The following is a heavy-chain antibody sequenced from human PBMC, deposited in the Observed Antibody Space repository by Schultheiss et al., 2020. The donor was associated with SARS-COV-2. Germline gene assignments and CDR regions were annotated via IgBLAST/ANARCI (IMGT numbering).Heavy chain of an antibody. Sequence: GGSLRLSCAASGFTFSSYSMNWVRQAPGKGLEWVSYISSSSSTIYYADSVKGRFTISRDNAKNSLYLQMNSLRAEDTAVYYCARDGSSGWYAYFDYWGQGTLVTVSS. CDR3: ARDGSSGWYAYFDY. J-gene: IGHJ4*02. V-gene: IGHV3-48*01. CDR2: ISSSSSTI. D-gene: IGHD6-19*01. CDR1: GFTFSSYS.